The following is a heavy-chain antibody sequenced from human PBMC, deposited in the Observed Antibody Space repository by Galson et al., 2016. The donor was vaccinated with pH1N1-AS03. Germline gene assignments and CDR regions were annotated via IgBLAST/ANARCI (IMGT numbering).Heavy chain of an antibody. CDR1: GYSFPSHW. Sequence: QSGAEVKKPGESLKISCKGSGYSFPSHWIAWVRQMPGKGLGWMGIIYPSDSDTRYNSSFQGQVTISADTSISTAYLQWNSLKASDTAIYSCERWSNDYGSFWGQGTLVTVSS. J-gene: IGHJ4*02. CDR2: IYPSDSDT. CDR3: ERWSNDYGSF. V-gene: IGHV5-51*01. D-gene: IGHD4-17*01.